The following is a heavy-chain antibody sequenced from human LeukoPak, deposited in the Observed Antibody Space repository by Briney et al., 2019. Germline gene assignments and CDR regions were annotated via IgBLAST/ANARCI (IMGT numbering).Heavy chain of an antibody. J-gene: IGHJ4*02. V-gene: IGHV5-51*01. Sequence: RGESLKISCKASGYNFTNYWIGWVRQVPGKGLEWMGIIYPDDSDSRNSPSFQGQVTISVDKSISTAYLQWSSLKASDTAIYYCARRSGGYSYGEFDYWGQGTQVTVSS. CDR3: ARRSGGYSYGEFDY. CDR2: IYPDDSDS. CDR1: GYNFTNYW. D-gene: IGHD5-18*01.